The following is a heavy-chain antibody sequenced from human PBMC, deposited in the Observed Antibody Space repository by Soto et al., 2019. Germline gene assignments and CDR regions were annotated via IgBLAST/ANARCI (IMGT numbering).Heavy chain of an antibody. CDR3: AKAALYSSSWETGKGYFNY. CDR2: ISGGGGSA. CDR1: GFTFSSYA. V-gene: IGHV3-23*01. Sequence: EVQLLESGGGLVQPGGSLRLSCAASGFTFSSYAMSWVRQAPGKGLEWVSTISGGGGSAYYAASVEGRFTISRDNYKNTLVLQMHTLRAEDTAVYYCAKAALYSSSWETGKGYFNYWGQGALVTVSS. J-gene: IGHJ4*02. D-gene: IGHD6-13*01.